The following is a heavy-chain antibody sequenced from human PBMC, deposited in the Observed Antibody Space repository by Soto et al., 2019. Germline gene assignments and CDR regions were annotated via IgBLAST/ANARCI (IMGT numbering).Heavy chain of an antibody. CDR1: GYTFTSYG. CDR3: AKTVVYGDYLDY. CDR2: ISAYNGNT. D-gene: IGHD4-17*01. V-gene: IGHV1-18*01. Sequence: ASVKVSCKASGYTFTSYGISWVRQAPGQGLEWMGWISAYNGNTNYARKLQGRVTMTTDTSTSTAYMELRSLRSDDTAVYYCAKTVVYGDYLDYWGQGTLVTVSS. J-gene: IGHJ4*02.